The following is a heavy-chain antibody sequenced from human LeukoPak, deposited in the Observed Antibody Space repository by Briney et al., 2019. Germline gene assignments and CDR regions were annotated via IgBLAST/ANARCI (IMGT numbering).Heavy chain of an antibody. J-gene: IGHJ5*02. CDR3: ARQTIVVVVAATINWFDH. Sequence: PSETLSLTCTVSGGSISSSSYYWGWLRQPPGKGLEWIGSIYYSGSTYYNPSLKSPVTISVDTSKNQFSLKLSSETAADTAVYYCARQTIVVVVAATINWFDHWGQGTLVTVSS. V-gene: IGHV4-39*01. D-gene: IGHD2-15*01. CDR2: IYYSGST. CDR1: GGSISSSSYY.